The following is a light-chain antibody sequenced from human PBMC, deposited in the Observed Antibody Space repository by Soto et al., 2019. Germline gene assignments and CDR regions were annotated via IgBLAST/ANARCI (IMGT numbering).Light chain of an antibody. Sequence: DIQMTQSPSSLSASIGDRVTITCRASQTVNTYLHWYQQKPGKAPKLLIYDASSLESGVPSRFSGSGSGTEFTLTISSLQPEDFATYYCQQSYSTPHTFGQGTRLEIK. V-gene: IGKV1-39*01. CDR2: DAS. J-gene: IGKJ5*01. CDR1: QTVNTY. CDR3: QQSYSTPHT.